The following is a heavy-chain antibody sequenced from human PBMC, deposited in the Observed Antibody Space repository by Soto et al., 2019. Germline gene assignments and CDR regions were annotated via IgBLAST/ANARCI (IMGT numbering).Heavy chain of an antibody. CDR3: ARVGYCSSTSCPNWFDP. CDR2: ISSSSSYT. D-gene: IGHD2-2*01. Sequence: QVQLVESGGGLVKPGGSLRLSCAASGFTFSDYYMSWIRQAPGKGLEWVSYISSSSSYTNYAESVKGRFTISRDNAKNSLYLQMNSLRAEDTAVYYCARVGYCSSTSCPNWFDPWGQGTLVTVSS. CDR1: GFTFSDYY. V-gene: IGHV3-11*06. J-gene: IGHJ5*02.